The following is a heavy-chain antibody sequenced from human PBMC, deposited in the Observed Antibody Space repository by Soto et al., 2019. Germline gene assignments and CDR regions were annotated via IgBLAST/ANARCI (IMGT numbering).Heavy chain of an antibody. V-gene: IGHV3-7*01. CDR2: IKQDGSEK. CDR1: GFNFSSYW. Sequence: EVQLVESGGGLVQPGGSLRLSCAASGFNFSSYWMSWVRQAPGKGLEWVANIKQDGSEKYYVDSVKGRFTISRDNAKNSLYLQMNSLRAEDTAVYYCARDLRGELSLVDYWGQGTLVTVSS. CDR3: ARDLRGELSLVDY. D-gene: IGHD3-16*02. J-gene: IGHJ4*02.